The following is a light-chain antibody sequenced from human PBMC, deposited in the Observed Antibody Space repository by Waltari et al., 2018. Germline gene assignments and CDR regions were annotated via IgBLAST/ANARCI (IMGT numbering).Light chain of an antibody. CDR1: QSVSST. Sequence: EIVMTQSPATLSVSPGERVTLSCRASQSVSSTLAWYQQKPGQAPRLLIYDSSTRATGTAARFSGSGSGTEFTLTITGLQSEDFALYYCQQYNNWPPLTFGGGTKVEIK. J-gene: IGKJ4*01. CDR3: QQYNNWPPLT. V-gene: IGKV3-15*01. CDR2: DSS.